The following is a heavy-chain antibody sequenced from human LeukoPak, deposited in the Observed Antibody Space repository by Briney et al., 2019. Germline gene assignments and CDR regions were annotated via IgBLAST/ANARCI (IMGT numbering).Heavy chain of an antibody. V-gene: IGHV1-69*05. Sequence: SVKVSCKASGGTFSSYAISWVRQAPGQGLEWMGGIIPIFGTANYAQKFQGRVTITTDESTSTAYMELSSLRSEDTAVYYCASIGHYYYYYMDVWGKGTTVTVSS. CDR3: ASIGHYYYYYMDV. CDR2: IIPIFGTA. D-gene: IGHD1-26*01. J-gene: IGHJ6*03. CDR1: GGTFSSYA.